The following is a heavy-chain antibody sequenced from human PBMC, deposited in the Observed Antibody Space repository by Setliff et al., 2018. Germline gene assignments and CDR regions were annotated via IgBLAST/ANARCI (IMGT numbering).Heavy chain of an antibody. V-gene: IGHV4-59*12. D-gene: IGHD6-13*01. J-gene: IGHJ4*02. CDR2: IYYSGST. CDR3: ARVWTSISATATSQSACDY. CDR1: GGSISSYY. Sequence: PSETLSLTCTVSGGSISSYYWSWIRQPPGKGLEWIGYIYYSGSTNYNPSLKSRVTISVDKSKNQFSLKLNSVTAADTAVYYCARVWTSISATATSQSACDYWGQGTLVTVSS.